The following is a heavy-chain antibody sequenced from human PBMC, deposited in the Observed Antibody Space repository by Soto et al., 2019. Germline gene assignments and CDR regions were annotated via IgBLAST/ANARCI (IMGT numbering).Heavy chain of an antibody. CDR3: ARDGLRFLAILGSYFDY. D-gene: IGHD3-3*01. J-gene: IGHJ4*02. CDR1: GYTFTSYG. V-gene: IGHV1-18*01. Sequence: QVQLVQSGAEVKKPGASVKVSCKASGYTFTSYGISWVRQAPGQGLEWMGWISANNGNTNYEQRLQGRVTMTTDTSTSTAYMELRSLRSDDTAVYYCARDGLRFLAILGSYFDYWGQGTLVTVSS. CDR2: ISANNGNT.